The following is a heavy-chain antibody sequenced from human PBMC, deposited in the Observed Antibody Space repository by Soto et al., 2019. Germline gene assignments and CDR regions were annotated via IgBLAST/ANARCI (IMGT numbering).Heavy chain of an antibody. Sequence: QVQLQESGPGLVKPSGTLSLTCAVSSGSIFSSNWWSWVRQPPGKGLAWIGETRNSGGANYNPSLQSRGTITVDRSKNHFFLELRSVTAADTAVYYCASHLVMSGTRGFDNWGLGALVTVSS. CDR1: SGSIFSSNW. CDR3: ASHLVMSGTRGFDN. D-gene: IGHD6-13*01. V-gene: IGHV4-4*02. CDR2: TRNSGGA. J-gene: IGHJ4*02.